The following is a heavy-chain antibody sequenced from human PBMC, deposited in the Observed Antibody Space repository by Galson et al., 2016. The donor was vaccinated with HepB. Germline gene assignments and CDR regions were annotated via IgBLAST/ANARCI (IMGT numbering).Heavy chain of an antibody. D-gene: IGHD6-19*01. CDR2: INSDGSKI. Sequence: SLRLSCAAFGFTFSSHWMHWVRQAPGKGPVWVSRINSDGSKIDYEDSVKGRFTISRDNAKNTLHLQMNSLRGEDTAIYYCARDPSTVAAVGYNWFDAWGQGTLVTVS. CDR1: GFTFSSHW. J-gene: IGHJ5*02. V-gene: IGHV3-74*01. CDR3: ARDPSTVAAVGYNWFDA.